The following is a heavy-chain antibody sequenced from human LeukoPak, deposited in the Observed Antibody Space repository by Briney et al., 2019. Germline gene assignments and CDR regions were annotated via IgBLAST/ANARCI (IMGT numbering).Heavy chain of an antibody. Sequence: GGSLRLSCAASGFTFSSYGMHWVRQAPGKGLEWVSLISYDGSNIYYADSVKGRFTISRDNSKNTLYLQMNSLSPDDTAVYYCARGLNDFWSGSQFVSWGQGTLVTVSS. CDR3: ARGLNDFWSGSQFVS. CDR1: GFTFSSYG. D-gene: IGHD3-3*01. J-gene: IGHJ4*02. CDR2: ISYDGSNI. V-gene: IGHV3-30*03.